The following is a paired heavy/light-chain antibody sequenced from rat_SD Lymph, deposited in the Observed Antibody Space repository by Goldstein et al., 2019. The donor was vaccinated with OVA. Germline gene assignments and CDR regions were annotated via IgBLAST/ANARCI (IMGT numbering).Heavy chain of an antibody. V-gene: IGHV5-7*01. CDR2: ISSRGTTT. Sequence: EVQLVESGGGLVQPGRSLKLSCAASGFTFSDYYMAWVRQAPKKGLEWVATISSRGTTTYYPDSVRGRFTISRDNAKSSLYLQMNSLKSDDTATYYCARHSDTMMVIKGMGMDAWGRGASVTVSS. D-gene: IGHD1-12*03. CDR3: ARHSDTMMVIKGMGMDA. CDR1: GFTFSDYY. J-gene: IGHJ4*01.
Light chain of an antibody. CDR2: YAS. J-gene: IGKJ5*01. Sequence: DIQMTQSPHSLSASLGETVSIECLPSEDISNYLAWYQQKPGKSPQLLIFYASRLQDGVPSRFSGSGSGTQYSLKISNMQPEDEGIYYCQQGYKYPLTFGSGTKLEIK. CDR3: QQGYKYPLT. V-gene: IGKV12S11*01. CDR1: EDISNY.